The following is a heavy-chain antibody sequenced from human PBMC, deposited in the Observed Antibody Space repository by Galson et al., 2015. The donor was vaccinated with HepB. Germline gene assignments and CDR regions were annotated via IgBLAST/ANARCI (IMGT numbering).Heavy chain of an antibody. CDR3: ARNRIQLWPQLLDY. J-gene: IGHJ4*02. Sequence: SLRLSCAASGFTFSSYGMHWVRQDPGKGLEWVAVIWYDGSNKYYADSVKGRFTISRDNSKNTLYLQMNSLRAEDTAVYYCARNRIQLWPQLLDYWGQGTLVTVSS. D-gene: IGHD5-18*01. CDR2: IWYDGSNK. CDR1: GFTFSSYG. V-gene: IGHV3-33*08.